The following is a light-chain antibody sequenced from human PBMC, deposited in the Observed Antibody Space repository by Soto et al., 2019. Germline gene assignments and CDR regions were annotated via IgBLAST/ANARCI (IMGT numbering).Light chain of an antibody. CDR1: GSNIGNTF. J-gene: IGLJ3*02. V-gene: IGLV1-51*01. Sequence: QSVLTQPPSVSAAPGQRVTISCSGSGSNIGNTFVSWYQQLPGTAPKLLIYDNDMRPSGIPDRFSGSKSGTSATLDIAGLQPGDEADYYCGTWDSNLQAEVFGGGTKLTVL. CDR3: GTWDSNLQAEV. CDR2: DND.